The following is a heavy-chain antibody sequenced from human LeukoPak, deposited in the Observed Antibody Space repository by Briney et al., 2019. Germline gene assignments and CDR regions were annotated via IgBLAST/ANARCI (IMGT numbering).Heavy chain of an antibody. Sequence: RAGGSLRLSCAASGFTFSSYGMHWVRQAPGKGLEWVAFIRYDGSNKYYAGSVKGRFTISRDNSKNTLYLQMNSLRAEDTAVYYCAKDWSIVVVTAASPGGYWGQGTLVTVSS. V-gene: IGHV3-30*02. CDR1: GFTFSSYG. CDR2: IRYDGSNK. J-gene: IGHJ4*02. CDR3: AKDWSIVVVTAASPGGY. D-gene: IGHD2-21*02.